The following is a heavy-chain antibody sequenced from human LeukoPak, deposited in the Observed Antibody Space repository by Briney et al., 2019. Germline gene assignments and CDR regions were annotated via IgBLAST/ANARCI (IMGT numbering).Heavy chain of an antibody. CDR3: ARIKVSGITMVRGGGFDP. CDR1: GYTFTGYY. CDR2: INPNSGGT. Sequence: GASVKVSCKASGYTFTGYYIHWVRQAPGQGLEWMGWINPNSGGTNYAQKFQGRVTMTRDTSISTAYMELSRLRSDDTAVYYCARIKVSGITMVRGGGFDPWGQGTLVTVSS. J-gene: IGHJ5*02. V-gene: IGHV1-2*02. D-gene: IGHD3-10*01.